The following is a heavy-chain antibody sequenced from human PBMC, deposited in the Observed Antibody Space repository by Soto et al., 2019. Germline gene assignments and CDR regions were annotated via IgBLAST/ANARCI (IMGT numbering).Heavy chain of an antibody. CDR3: ARDLWGYCGADCYPLDV. D-gene: IGHD2-21*02. J-gene: IGHJ6*02. CDR2: MYNTGST. CDR1: GGSISSYY. Sequence: QVRLQESGPGLVKPSETLSLTCTVSGGSISSYYWSWIRQPPGKGLEWIGYMYNTGSTIYNPSLKSRVTISVDTSKNQFSLKLNSVTAAYTAVYYWARDLWGYCGADCYPLDVWGQGTTVTVSS. V-gene: IGHV4-59*01.